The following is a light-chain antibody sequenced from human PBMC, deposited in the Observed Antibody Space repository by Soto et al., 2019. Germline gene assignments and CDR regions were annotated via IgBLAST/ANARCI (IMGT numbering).Light chain of an antibody. Sequence: PGETATLSCRASQSVHSNLAWFQQHPGQAPRLVIYGVSTGATGIPDRFSGSGSGTHCTLTISRLETGDVTVYYCQHFGGTTFTFGQGTRLEIK. CDR1: QSVHSN. CDR3: QHFGGTTFT. V-gene: IGKV3-20*01. CDR2: GVS. J-gene: IGKJ5*01.